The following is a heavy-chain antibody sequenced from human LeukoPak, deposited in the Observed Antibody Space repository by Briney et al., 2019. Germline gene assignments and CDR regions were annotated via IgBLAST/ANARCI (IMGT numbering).Heavy chain of an antibody. CDR3: AKRASVFRIAVDPPSDC. V-gene: IGHV3-30*02. Sequence: GGSLRLSCAASGFTFSSYGMHWVRQAPGKGLEWVALIRYDGSNKYYADSVKGRFTISRDNSKNTLYLQMNSLRAEDTAVYYCAKRASVFRIAVDPPSDCWGQGTLGTVSS. D-gene: IGHD6-19*01. CDR2: IRYDGSNK. J-gene: IGHJ4*02. CDR1: GFTFSSYG.